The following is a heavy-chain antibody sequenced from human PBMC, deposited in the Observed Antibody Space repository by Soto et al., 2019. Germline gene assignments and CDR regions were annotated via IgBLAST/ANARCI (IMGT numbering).Heavy chain of an antibody. D-gene: IGHD3-9*01. CDR2: IHTSAGST. V-gene: IGHV3-23*05. CDR3: AILPTGYPNWFGP. Sequence: EVQLLESGGGLVQPGGSLRLSCAASGFTFSNYAMSWVRQAPGKGLEWVSAIHTSAGSTYYADSVKGRFTISRDNSKNTLYLQMNSLRGEDTALYYCAILPTGYPNWFGPWGQGTLVTVSS. CDR1: GFTFSNYA. J-gene: IGHJ5*02.